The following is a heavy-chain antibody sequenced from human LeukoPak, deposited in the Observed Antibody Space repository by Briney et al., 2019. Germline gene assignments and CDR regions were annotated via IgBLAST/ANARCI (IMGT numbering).Heavy chain of an antibody. CDR1: GXTFSSYG. Sequence: PGGSLRLSCAASGXTFSSYGMHWVRQAPGKGLEWVAVISYDGSNKYYADSVKGRFTISRDNSKNTLYLQMNSLRAEDTAVYYCAKSVFGYSSGWPFDYWGQGTLVTVSS. V-gene: IGHV3-30*18. CDR2: ISYDGSNK. CDR3: AKSVFGYSSGWPFDY. D-gene: IGHD6-19*01. J-gene: IGHJ4*02.